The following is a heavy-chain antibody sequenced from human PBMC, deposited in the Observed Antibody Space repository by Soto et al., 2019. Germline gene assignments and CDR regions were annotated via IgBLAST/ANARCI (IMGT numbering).Heavy chain of an antibody. CDR1: GGTFNSYA. J-gene: IGHJ4*02. V-gene: IGHV1-69*05. Sequence: GASVKVSCKASGGTFNSYAISWVRQAPGQGLEWMGGINPICGTANYAQKFQGRVTITTNTSISTAYMELSSLRSEDTAVYYCARSPPPVGGMVRTRSGEDYWGQGTLVTSPQ. CDR3: ARSPPPVGGMVRTRSGEDY. D-gene: IGHD3-16*01. CDR2: INPICGTA.